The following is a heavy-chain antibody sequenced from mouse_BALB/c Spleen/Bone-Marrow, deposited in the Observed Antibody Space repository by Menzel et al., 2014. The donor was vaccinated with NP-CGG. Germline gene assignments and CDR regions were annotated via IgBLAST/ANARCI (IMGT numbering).Heavy chain of an antibody. D-gene: IGHD2-1*01. Sequence: EVQLQQSGAELVKPGASDELSCTASGFNIKDTYMHWVKQRPEQGLEWIGRIDPANGNTKYDPKFQGKATITADTSSNTAYLQLSSLTSEDTAVYYCARNGNYGAWFAYWGQGTLVTVSA. CDR2: IDPANGNT. CDR3: ARNGNYGAWFAY. J-gene: IGHJ3*01. CDR1: GFNIKDTY. V-gene: IGHV14-3*02.